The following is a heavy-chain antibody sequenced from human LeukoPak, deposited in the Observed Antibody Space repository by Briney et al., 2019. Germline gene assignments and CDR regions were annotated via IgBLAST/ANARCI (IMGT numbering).Heavy chain of an antibody. J-gene: IGHJ4*02. Sequence: LAGGFLRLSCAASGFTFSSYSMNWVRQAPGKGLEWVSYISSSSSTIYYADSVKGRFTTSRDSAMNSLYLQMNSLRAEDTAVYYCARRAVGAYPFDYWGQGILVTVSS. CDR1: GFTFSSYS. CDR3: ARRAVGAYPFDY. D-gene: IGHD1-26*01. CDR2: ISSSSSTI. V-gene: IGHV3-48*04.